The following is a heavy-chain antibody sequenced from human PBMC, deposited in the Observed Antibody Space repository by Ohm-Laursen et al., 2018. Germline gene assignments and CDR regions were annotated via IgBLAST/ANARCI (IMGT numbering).Heavy chain of an antibody. Sequence: SLRLSCAASGFTFTNAWMNWVRQAPGKGLEWVSCISSSGSMIHYADSVKGRFTISRDNAKNTPYLQMNSLRAEDTAVYYCAKSSGYYYGSDYWGQGTLVTVSS. D-gene: IGHD3-22*01. CDR3: AKSSGYYYGSDY. CDR1: GFTFTNAW. CDR2: ISSSGSMI. J-gene: IGHJ4*02. V-gene: IGHV3-48*04.